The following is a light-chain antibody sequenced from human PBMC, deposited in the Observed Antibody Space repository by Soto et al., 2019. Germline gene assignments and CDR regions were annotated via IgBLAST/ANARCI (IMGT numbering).Light chain of an antibody. CDR3: QTWGTGVV. Sequence: QPVLTQSPSASASLGASVKLTCTLSSGHNSYAIAWHQQQPEKGPRYLMKLNSDGSHSKGDGIPDRFSGSSSGAERYLTISRLQSEDEADYYCQTWGTGVVFGGGTKLTVL. CDR2: LNSDGSH. J-gene: IGLJ2*01. CDR1: SGHNSYA. V-gene: IGLV4-69*01.